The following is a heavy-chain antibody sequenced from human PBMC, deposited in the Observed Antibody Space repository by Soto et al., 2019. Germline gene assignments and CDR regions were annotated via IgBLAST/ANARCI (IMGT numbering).Heavy chain of an antibody. Sequence: QVQLVESGGGVVQPGRSLRLSCAASGFTFSSYGMHWVRQAPGKGLEWVAVIWYDGSNKYYADSVKGRFTISRDNSKNTLSLQMNSLRAEDTAVYYCARDRGSSWYVDYWGQGTLVTVSS. CDR3: ARDRGSSWYVDY. CDR1: GFTFSSYG. J-gene: IGHJ4*02. CDR2: IWYDGSNK. V-gene: IGHV3-33*01. D-gene: IGHD6-13*01.